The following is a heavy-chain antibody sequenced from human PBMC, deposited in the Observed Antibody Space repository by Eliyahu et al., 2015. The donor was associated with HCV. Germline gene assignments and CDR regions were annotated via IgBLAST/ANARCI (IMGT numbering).Heavy chain of an antibody. D-gene: IGHD5-12*01. J-gene: IGHJ4*02. CDR2: ISSSGRLF. CDR1: GFSFSSYT. Sequence: EVQLVESGGGLVKPGGSLRLSCAASGFSFSSYTMSWVRQAPGKGLEWVSSISSSGRLFNLRDPVKGRFTISRDNPKNSQFLQMNSLRAEDTAVYYCAREGSGNDFDYWGQGTLVTVSS. CDR3: AREGSGNDFDY. V-gene: IGHV3-21*02.